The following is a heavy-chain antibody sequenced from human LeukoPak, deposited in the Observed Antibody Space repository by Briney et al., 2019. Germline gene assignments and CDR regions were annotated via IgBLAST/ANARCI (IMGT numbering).Heavy chain of an antibody. CDR1: GGPISGGGYY. D-gene: IGHD1-26*01. J-gene: IGHJ6*03. CDR2: IYTSGST. Sequence: PSETLSSTSMAPGGPISGGGYYWSWIRQPPGKGLEWFGRIYTSGSTNYNPSLKSRVTISVDTSKNQFSLKLSSVTAADTAVYYCARALSGSYYYYYYMDVWGKGTTVTVSS. CDR3: ARALSGSYYYYYYMDV. V-gene: IGHV4-61*02.